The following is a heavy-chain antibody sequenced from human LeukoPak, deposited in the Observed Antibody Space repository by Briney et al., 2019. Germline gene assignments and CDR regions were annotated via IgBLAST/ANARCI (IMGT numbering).Heavy chain of an antibody. CDR1: GYTFTGYS. J-gene: IGHJ4*02. Sequence: GASVKVSCKASGYTFTGYSMHWVRQAPGQGLEWMGRINPNSGGTNYAQKFQGRVTMTRDTSISTVYMELRRLRSDDTAVYYCARDTSIWSSSDYWGQGTLVTVSS. CDR3: ARDTSIWSSSDY. V-gene: IGHV1-2*06. D-gene: IGHD2-2*01. CDR2: INPNSGGT.